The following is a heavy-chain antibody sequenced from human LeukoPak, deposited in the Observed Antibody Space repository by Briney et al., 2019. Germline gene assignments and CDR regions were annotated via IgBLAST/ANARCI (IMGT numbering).Heavy chain of an antibody. CDR1: GGSFSGYY. CDR2: INHSGST. V-gene: IGHV4-34*01. D-gene: IGHD1-26*01. Sequence: SSETLSLTCAVYGGSFSGYYWSWIRQPPGKGLEWIGEINHSGSTNYNPSLESRVTISVDTSKNQFSLKLSSVTAADTAVYYCARSGGSYTHDAFDIWGQGTMVTVSS. J-gene: IGHJ3*02. CDR3: ARSGGSYTHDAFDI.